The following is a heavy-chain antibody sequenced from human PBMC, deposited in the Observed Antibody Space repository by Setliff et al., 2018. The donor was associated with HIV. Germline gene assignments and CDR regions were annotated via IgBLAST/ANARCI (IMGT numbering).Heavy chain of an antibody. CDR3: ARTLFPSSCLFSS. Sequence: GASVKVSCKASGYAFTSYAMHWMRQAPGQRLEWMGWINAGNGNTKYSQKFQDRVTITRDTSASTAYMELRLRSEDTAVYYCARTLFPSSCLFSSWGQGTLVTVSS. D-gene: IGHD6-13*01. CDR1: GYAFTSYA. CDR2: INAGNGNT. V-gene: IGHV1-3*01. J-gene: IGHJ4*02.